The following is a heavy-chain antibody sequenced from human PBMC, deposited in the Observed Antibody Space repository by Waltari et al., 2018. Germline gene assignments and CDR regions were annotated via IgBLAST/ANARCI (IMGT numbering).Heavy chain of an antibody. Sequence: QVQLVESGGGVVQPGRSLRLSCAASGFTFSSYAMHGVRRAPGKGLWWVPVISNDGSNKNYAASVKGRFTISRDNSKNTLYLQMNSLRAEDTAVYYCARDLGMERSYYGMDVWGQGTTVTVSS. CDR1: GFTFSSYA. CDR3: ARDLGMERSYYGMDV. J-gene: IGHJ6*02. CDR2: ISNDGSNK. V-gene: IGHV3-30-3*01. D-gene: IGHD1-1*01.